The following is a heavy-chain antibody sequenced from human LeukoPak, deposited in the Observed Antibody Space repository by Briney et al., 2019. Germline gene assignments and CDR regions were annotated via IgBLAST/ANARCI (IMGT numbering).Heavy chain of an antibody. CDR3: ARDRAVSWFDS. D-gene: IGHD3-10*01. CDR1: GLIFSNHG. Sequence: PGGSLRLSCAASGLIFSNHGFHWVRQAPGKGLEWVTFISLDGSKTSYADSVKGRFTFSREDSKNTLYLEMNGLRAEDTAVYYCARDRAVSWFDSWGLGTLVTVSS. V-gene: IGHV3-30*12. J-gene: IGHJ5*01. CDR2: ISLDGSKT.